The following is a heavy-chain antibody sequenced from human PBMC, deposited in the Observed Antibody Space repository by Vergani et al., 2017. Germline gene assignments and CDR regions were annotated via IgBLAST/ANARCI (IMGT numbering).Heavy chain of an antibody. CDR3: AKAGGGYDLMAFDI. J-gene: IGHJ3*02. CDR1: GFTFSHYS. V-gene: IGHV3-23*01. CDR2: ISGSGGST. Sequence: EVQLMESGGGWAQPGGSLRLSCAASGFTFSHYSMNWVRQAPGKGLEWVSAISGSGGSTYYADSVKGRFTISRDNSKNTLYLQMNSLRAEDTAVYYCAKAGGGYDLMAFDIWGQGTMVTVSS. D-gene: IGHD5-12*01.